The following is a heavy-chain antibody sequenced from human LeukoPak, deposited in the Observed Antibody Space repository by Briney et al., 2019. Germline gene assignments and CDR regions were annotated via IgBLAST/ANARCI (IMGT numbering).Heavy chain of an antibody. Sequence: GASVKVSCKVSGYTLTESSMHWVRQAPGKGLEWMGGFDPEDGETIYAQKFQGRVTMTEDTSTATAYMELSSLRSEDTAVYYCATARSGITIFGVVTQTPYYFDYWGQGTLVTVSS. J-gene: IGHJ4*02. D-gene: IGHD3-3*01. CDR3: ATARSGITIFGVVTQTPYYFDY. V-gene: IGHV1-24*01. CDR1: GYTLTESS. CDR2: FDPEDGET.